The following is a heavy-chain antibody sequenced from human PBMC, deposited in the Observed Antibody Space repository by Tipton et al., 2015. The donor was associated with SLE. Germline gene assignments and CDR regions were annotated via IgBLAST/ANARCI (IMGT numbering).Heavy chain of an antibody. V-gene: IGHV4-31*02. Sequence: LRLSCTVSGGSIRSGRYYWSWIRQLPGKGLEWIGYIYNSGNTNYNPSLKSRVTISVDTSKNQFSLKLSSVTAADTAVYYCARVGAGGFDYWGQGTLVTVSS. CDR3: ARVGAGGFDY. CDR1: GGSIRSGRYY. CDR2: IYNSGNT. J-gene: IGHJ4*02. D-gene: IGHD3-16*01.